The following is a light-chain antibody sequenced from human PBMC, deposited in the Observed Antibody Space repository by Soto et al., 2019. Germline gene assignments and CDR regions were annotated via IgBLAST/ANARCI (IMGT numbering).Light chain of an antibody. J-gene: IGKJ1*01. Sequence: DVVMPQSPLSLPVTLGQPASISCRSSQSLVYSDGNTYLNWFQQRPGQSPRRLIYKVSNRDSGVPDRFSGRGSGADFTLKISRVEAEDVGVYYCMQGTHWPRWTFGQGTKVEIK. CDR2: KVS. CDR1: QSLVYSDGNTY. CDR3: MQGTHWPRWT. V-gene: IGKV2-30*01.